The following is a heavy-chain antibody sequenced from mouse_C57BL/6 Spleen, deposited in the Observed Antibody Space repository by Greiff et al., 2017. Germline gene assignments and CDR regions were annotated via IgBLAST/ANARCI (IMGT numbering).Heavy chain of an antibody. J-gene: IGHJ3*01. CDR1: GYAFSSSW. CDR3: ASEGGNYYVSSPAWFAY. CDR2: IYPGDGDT. Sequence: QVQLQQSGPELVKPGASVKISCKASGYAFSSSWMNWVKQRPGKGLEWIGRIYPGDGDTNYNGKFKGKATLTADKSSSTAYMQLSSLTSEDSSVYFCASEGGNYYVSSPAWFAYWGQGTLVTVSA. D-gene: IGHD1-1*01. V-gene: IGHV1-82*01.